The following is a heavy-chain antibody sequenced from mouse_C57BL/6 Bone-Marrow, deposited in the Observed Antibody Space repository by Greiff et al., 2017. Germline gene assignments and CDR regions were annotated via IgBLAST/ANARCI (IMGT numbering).Heavy chain of an antibody. CDR2: ISSGGSYT. D-gene: IGHD1-1*01. Sequence: EVQLVESGADLVKPGGSLKLSCAASGFTFSSYGMSWVRQTPDKRLEWVATISSGGSYTYYPDSVKGRFTISRDNAKNTLYLQMSSLKSEDTAMYYCARLHYYGSSTYYFDYWGQGTTLTVSS. J-gene: IGHJ2*01. CDR3: ARLHYYGSSTYYFDY. V-gene: IGHV5-6*01. CDR1: GFTFSSYG.